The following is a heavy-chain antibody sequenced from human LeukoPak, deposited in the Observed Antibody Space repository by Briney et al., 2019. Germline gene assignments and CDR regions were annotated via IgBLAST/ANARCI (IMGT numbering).Heavy chain of an antibody. CDR3: ARGRGIVATISRYYYYYDMDV. D-gene: IGHD5-12*01. V-gene: IGHV4-34*01. J-gene: IGHJ6*03. CDR2: INHSGST. Sequence: SETLSLTCAVYGGSFSVYYWSWIRQPPGKGLEWIGEINHSGSTNYNPSLESRVTISVDTSKNQFSLKLSSVTAADTAVYYCARGRGIVATISRYYYYYDMDVWGKGTTVTVSS. CDR1: GGSFSVYY.